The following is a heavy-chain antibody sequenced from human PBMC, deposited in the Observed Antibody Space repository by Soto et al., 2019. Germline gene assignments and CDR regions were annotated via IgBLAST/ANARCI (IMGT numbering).Heavy chain of an antibody. V-gene: IGHV3-74*01. CDR2: INQDGTST. Sequence: VQLVESGGGLVQPGGSLRLSCATSGFDFNIYWMHWARQVPGKGLVWLSRINQDGTSTGYADSVRGRFTISRDNAKKTVYLQMNSLRVEDTAVYYCVEEGGAGTGYWGQGTLVTVSS. CDR1: GFDFNIYW. CDR3: VEEGGAGTGY. J-gene: IGHJ4*02. D-gene: IGHD1-1*01.